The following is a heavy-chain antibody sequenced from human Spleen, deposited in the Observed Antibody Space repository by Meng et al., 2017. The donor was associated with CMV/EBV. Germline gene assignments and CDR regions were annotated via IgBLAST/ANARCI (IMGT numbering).Heavy chain of an antibody. Sequence: ASVKVSCKGSGYTFTTYGIGWVRQAPGQGLEWVGWISADNANTRYAQKLQGRVTMTTDTSTSTAYMELRSLRSDDTAVYYCARGPAEVYHYYGLDVWGQGTTVTVSS. CDR2: ISADNANT. J-gene: IGHJ6*02. CDR3: ARGPAEVYHYYGLDV. V-gene: IGHV1-18*01. CDR1: GYTFTTYG.